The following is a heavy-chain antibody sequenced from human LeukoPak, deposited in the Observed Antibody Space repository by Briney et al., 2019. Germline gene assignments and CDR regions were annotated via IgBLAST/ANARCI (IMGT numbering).Heavy chain of an antibody. J-gene: IGHJ4*02. CDR2: INTGSNYI. Sequence: GGSLRLSCAASGFMFSSYSLNWVRQAPGKGLEWVASINTGSNYIHYGDSVKGRFTISRDNAKNSLYLQMNSLRAEDTAVYYCARDPYYYDSSGYYLYWGQGTLVTVSS. V-gene: IGHV3-21*01. D-gene: IGHD3-22*01. CDR1: GFMFSSYS. CDR3: ARDPYYYDSSGYYLY.